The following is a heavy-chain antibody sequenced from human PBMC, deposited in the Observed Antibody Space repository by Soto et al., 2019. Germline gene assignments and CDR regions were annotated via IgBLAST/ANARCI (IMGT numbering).Heavy chain of an antibody. V-gene: IGHV3-11*06. CDR1: GFTFSDYY. Sequence: PGGSLRLSCAASGFTFSDYYMSWIRQAPGKGLEWVSYISSSSSYTNYADSVKGRFTISRDNAKNSLYLQMNSLRAEDTAVYYCARDLYSSSLVLDYWGQGTLVTVSS. CDR2: ISSSSSYT. D-gene: IGHD6-6*01. CDR3: ARDLYSSSLVLDY. J-gene: IGHJ4*02.